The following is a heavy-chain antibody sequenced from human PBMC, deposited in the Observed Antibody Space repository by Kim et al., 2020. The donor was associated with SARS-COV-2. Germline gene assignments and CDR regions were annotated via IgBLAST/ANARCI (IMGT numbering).Heavy chain of an antibody. D-gene: IGHD3-22*01. CDR3: VRGDEFSGYPLRN. V-gene: IGHV3-72*01. CDR1: GFSFSDHY. J-gene: IGHJ4*02. Sequence: GGSLRLSCVVSGFSFSDHYMDWVRQAPGKGLEWVGRSRNKGNNYITEYAASVKGRCTISRDDSQNSLFLQMNSLKTEDTAVYYCVRGDEFSGYPLRNWGQRTLVTVSS. CDR2: SRNKGNNYIT.